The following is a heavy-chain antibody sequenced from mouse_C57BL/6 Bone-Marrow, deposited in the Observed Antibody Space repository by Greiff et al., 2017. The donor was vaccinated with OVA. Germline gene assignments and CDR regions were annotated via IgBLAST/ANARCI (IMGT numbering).Heavy chain of an antibody. D-gene: IGHD1-1*01. CDR1: GFTFSSYG. V-gene: IGHV5-6*01. Sequence: EVQVVESGGDLVKPGGSLKLSCAASGFTFSSYGMSWVRQTPDKRLEWVATISSGGSYTYYPDSVKGRFTISRDNAKNTLYLQMSSLKSEDTAMYYCARHPSYYCGRGRFAYWGQGTLVTVSA. CDR2: ISSGGSYT. CDR3: ARHPSYYCGRGRFAY. J-gene: IGHJ3*01.